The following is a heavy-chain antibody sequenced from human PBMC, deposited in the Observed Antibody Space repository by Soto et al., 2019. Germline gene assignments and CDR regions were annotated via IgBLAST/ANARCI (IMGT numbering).Heavy chain of an antibody. V-gene: IGHV3-9*01. CDR2: ISWNSGVI. D-gene: IGHD2-2*01. CDR3: SSDVGDQLATYFDY. CDR1: GFTFDGYA. J-gene: IGHJ4*02. Sequence: EVQLVESGGGLVQPGRSLRLSCIGSGFTFDGYAMHWVRQSPGKGLEWVSGISWNSGVIRYADSVKGRFTISRDNAKKSLYLQMNNLRAEDTALYYCSSDVGDQLATYFDYWGQGTLVTVSS.